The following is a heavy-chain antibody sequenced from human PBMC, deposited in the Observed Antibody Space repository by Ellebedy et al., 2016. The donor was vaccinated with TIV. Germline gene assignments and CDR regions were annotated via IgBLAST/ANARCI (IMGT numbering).Heavy chain of an antibody. CDR1: GFIFSSFA. CDR3: ARGPSASAYLDS. J-gene: IGHJ4*02. Sequence: GESLKISCAASGFIFSSFAMFWVRQAPGKGLEWVAVISYDGKNKFYADSVKGRFSLSRDTSQNTVFLQMDSLTTEETAVYYCARGPSASAYLDSWGQGALVIVSS. V-gene: IGHV3-30*04. CDR2: ISYDGKNK.